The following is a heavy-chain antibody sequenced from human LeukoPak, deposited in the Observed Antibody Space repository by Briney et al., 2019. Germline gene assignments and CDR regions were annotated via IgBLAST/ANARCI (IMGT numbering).Heavy chain of an antibody. D-gene: IGHD3-22*01. J-gene: IGHJ4*02. CDR2: IIPIFGTA. CDR3: ARGTVGGHYYDSSGYEPNDY. V-gene: IGHV1-69*13. CDR1: GGTFSSYA. Sequence: GASVKDSCKASGGTFSSYAISWVRQAPGQGLEWMGGIIPIFGTANYAQKFQGRVTITADESTSTAYMELSSLRSEDTAVYYCARGTVGGHYYDSSGYEPNDYWGQGTLVTVSS.